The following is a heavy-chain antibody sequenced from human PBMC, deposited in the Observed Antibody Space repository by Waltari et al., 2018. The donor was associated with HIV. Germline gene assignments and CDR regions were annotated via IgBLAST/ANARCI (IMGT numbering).Heavy chain of an antibody. J-gene: IGHJ6*02. CDR2: FDPEDDET. CDR1: RYTPPAFT. CDR3: ATGGGTTSIQLYDLDV. V-gene: IGHV1-24*01. D-gene: IGHD1-26*01. Sequence: QVQLIQSGAEVKKPGASVKATCKAFRYTPPAFTMHSVRQAPGKGLEWMGGFDPEDDETIYAQKFQGRVTMTEDTSTDSAYMELSSLTSEDTAVYYCATGGGTTSIQLYDLDVWGQGTTVTVSS.